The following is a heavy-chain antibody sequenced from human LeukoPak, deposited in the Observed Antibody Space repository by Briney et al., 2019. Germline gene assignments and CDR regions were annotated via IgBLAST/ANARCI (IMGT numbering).Heavy chain of an antibody. CDR2: MNPNSGNT. CDR3: ARGKQEGGWGFGELLWYYYYYMDV. J-gene: IGHJ6*03. V-gene: IGHV1-8*01. D-gene: IGHD3-10*01. Sequence: ASVKVSCKASGYTFTSYDINWVRQATGQGLEWMGWMNPNSGNTGYAHKFQGRVTMTRNTSISTAYMELSSLRSEDTAVYYCARGKQEGGWGFGELLWYYYYYMDVWGKGTTVTISS. CDR1: GYTFTSYD.